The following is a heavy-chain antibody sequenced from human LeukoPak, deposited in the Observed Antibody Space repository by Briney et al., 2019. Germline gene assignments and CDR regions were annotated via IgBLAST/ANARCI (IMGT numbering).Heavy chain of an antibody. CDR2: IISGSNTI. CDR3: VRAFAPRYCFGSSCPFDY. J-gene: IGHJ4*02. Sequence: GGSLRLSCAASGFTFSTYSMNWVRQAPGKGLEWISYIISGSNTINYSDSVKGRFTISRDNAKNSLYLQMNSLRAEDTAVYYCVRAFAPRYCFGSSCPFDYWGQGTLVTVSS. V-gene: IGHV3-48*01. CDR1: GFTFSTYS. D-gene: IGHD2-15*01.